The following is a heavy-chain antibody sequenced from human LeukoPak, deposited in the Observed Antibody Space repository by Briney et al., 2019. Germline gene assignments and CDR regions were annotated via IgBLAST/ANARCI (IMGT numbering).Heavy chain of an antibody. V-gene: IGHV4-31*03. Sequence: PSQTLSLTCTVSGGSISSGGYYWSWIRQHPGKGLEWIGYIYYSGSTYYSPSLKSRVTISVDTSKNQFSLKLSSVTAADTAVYYCARVRHPGYSSGWSHGAFDIWGQGTMVTVSS. CDR1: GGSISSGGYY. CDR2: IYYSGST. J-gene: IGHJ3*02. D-gene: IGHD6-19*01. CDR3: ARVRHPGYSSGWSHGAFDI.